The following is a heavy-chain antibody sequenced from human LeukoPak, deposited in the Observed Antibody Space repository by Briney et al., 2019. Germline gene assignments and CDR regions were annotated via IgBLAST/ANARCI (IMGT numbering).Heavy chain of an antibody. Sequence: PSETLSLTCAVYGGSFSGYYWSWIRQSPGKGLEWIGEINHNGSTNYVPSLKSRLTISQDTSKNQFSLRLTSLTAADTAVYYCARHLGDYGELGYYFDYWGQGTLVTVSS. V-gene: IGHV4-34*01. D-gene: IGHD4-17*01. CDR2: INHNGST. CDR1: GGSFSGYY. J-gene: IGHJ4*02. CDR3: ARHLGDYGELGYYFDY.